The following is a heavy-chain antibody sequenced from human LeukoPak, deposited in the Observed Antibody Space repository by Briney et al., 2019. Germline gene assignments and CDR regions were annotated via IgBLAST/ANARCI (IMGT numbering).Heavy chain of an antibody. CDR3: ARSPVLRFLEWLLDY. J-gene: IGHJ4*02. V-gene: IGHV1-69*13. D-gene: IGHD3-3*01. Sequence: PVKVSCKASGGTFSSYAISWVRQAPGQGLEWMGGIIPIFGTANYAQKFQGRVTITADESTSTAYMELSSLRSEDTAVYYCARSPVLRFLEWLLDYWGQGTLVTVSS. CDR2: IIPIFGTA. CDR1: GGTFSSYA.